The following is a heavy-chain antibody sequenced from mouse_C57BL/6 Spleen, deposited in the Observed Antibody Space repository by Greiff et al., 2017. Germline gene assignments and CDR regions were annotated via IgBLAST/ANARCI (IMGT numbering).Heavy chain of an antibody. CDR1: GFNIKNNY. V-gene: IGHV14-3*01. D-gene: IGHD1-1*01. CDR2: IDPANGNT. J-gene: IGHJ3*01. CDR3: ARDYNGSLAY. Sequence: VHVKQSVAELVRPGASVKLSCTASGFNIKNNYMHWVKQRPEQGLEWIGRIDPANGNTKYAPKFQGKATITADTSSNTAYLQLSSLTSEDTAIYYCARDYNGSLAYWGQGTLVTVSA.